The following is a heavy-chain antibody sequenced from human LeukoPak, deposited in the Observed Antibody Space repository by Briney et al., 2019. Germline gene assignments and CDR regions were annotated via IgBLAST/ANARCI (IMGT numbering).Heavy chain of an antibody. J-gene: IGHJ4*02. CDR2: IHPSGST. CDR1: GDSISSYY. CDR3: ARLNWYSSGWHPLDY. D-gene: IGHD6-19*01. V-gene: IGHV4-4*07. Sequence: SETLSLTCTVSGDSISSYYWSWIRQPAGKGLEWIGRIHPSGSTNYNPSLKSRVTLSVDTSKNQFSLKLSSVTAADTAVYYCARLNWYSSGWHPLDYWGQGTLVTVSS.